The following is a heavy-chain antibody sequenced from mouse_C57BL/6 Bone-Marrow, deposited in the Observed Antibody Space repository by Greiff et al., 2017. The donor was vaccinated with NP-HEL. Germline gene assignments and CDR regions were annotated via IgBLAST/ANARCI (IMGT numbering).Heavy chain of an antibody. V-gene: IGHV1-81*01. CDR3: AKGSSYSWYFDV. J-gene: IGHJ1*03. CDR1: GYTFTSYG. D-gene: IGHD1-1*01. CDR2: IYPRSGNT. Sequence: QVQLQQSGAELARPGASVKLSCKASGYTFTSYGISWVKQRTGQGLEWIGEIYPRSGNTYYNEKFKGKATLTADKSSSTAYMELRSLTSDDSAVYFCAKGSSYSWYFDVWGTGTTVTVSS.